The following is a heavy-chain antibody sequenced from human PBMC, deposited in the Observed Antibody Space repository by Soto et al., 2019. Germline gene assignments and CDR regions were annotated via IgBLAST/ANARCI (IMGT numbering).Heavy chain of an antibody. CDR2: INTGNGNT. J-gene: IGHJ3*02. Sequence: QVQLVQSGAEVKKPGASVKVSCKSSGDTYTTYPMHWVRQAPGQRLEWMGWINTGNGNTRSSQKFQGRVTLTTDPSASTAYMELNSLTSEDTAVYYCAREGEHSLSHLWGDAFDIWGQGTVVTVSS. V-gene: IGHV1-3*04. D-gene: IGHD3-16*01. CDR3: AREGEHSLSHLWGDAFDI. CDR1: GDTYTTYP.